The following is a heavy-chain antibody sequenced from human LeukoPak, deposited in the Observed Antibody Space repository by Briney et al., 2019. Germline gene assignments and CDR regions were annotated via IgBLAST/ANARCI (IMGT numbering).Heavy chain of an antibody. J-gene: IGHJ4*02. CDR3: ARDRRPYMVRGVIMFPVGDY. CDR2: INPNSGGT. D-gene: IGHD3-10*01. V-gene: IGHV1-2*02. CDR1: GYTFTGYY. Sequence: ASVKVSCKASGYTFTGYYMHWVRQAPGQGLEWMGWINPNSGGTNYAQKLQGRVTMTTDTSTSTAYMELRSLRSDDTAVYYYARDRRPYMVRGVIMFPVGDYWGQGTLVTVSS.